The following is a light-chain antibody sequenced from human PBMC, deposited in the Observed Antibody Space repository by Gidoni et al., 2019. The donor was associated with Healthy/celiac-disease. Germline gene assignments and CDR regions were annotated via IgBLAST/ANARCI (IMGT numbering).Light chain of an antibody. Sequence: DIQMTQSPSSLSASVGDRVTITCRASQSSSSYLNWYQQKPGKAPKLLIYAASSLQSGVPSRCSGSGSGTDFTLTISSLQPEDVATYYCQQSYSTPSTFGQGTRLEIK. V-gene: IGKV1-39*01. CDR3: QQSYSTPST. CDR2: AAS. J-gene: IGKJ5*01. CDR1: QSSSSY.